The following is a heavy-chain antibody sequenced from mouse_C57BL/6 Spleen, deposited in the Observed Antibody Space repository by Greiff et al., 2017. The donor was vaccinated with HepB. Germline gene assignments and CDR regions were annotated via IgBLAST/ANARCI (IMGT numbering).Heavy chain of an antibody. J-gene: IGHJ4*01. D-gene: IGHD3-2*02. CDR1: GFTFSSYG. CDR3: ARHLDSSGYGYYARDY. Sequence: EVKLEESGGDLVKPGGSLKLSCAASGFTFSSYGMSWVRQTPDKRLEWVATISSGGSYTYYPDSVKGRFTISRDNAKNTLYLQMSSLKSEDTAMYYCARHLDSSGYGYYARDYWGQGTSVTVSS. CDR2: ISSGGSYT. V-gene: IGHV5-6*02.